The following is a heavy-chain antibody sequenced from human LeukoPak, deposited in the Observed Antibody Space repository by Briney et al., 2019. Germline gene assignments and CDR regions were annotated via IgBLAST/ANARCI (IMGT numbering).Heavy chain of an antibody. CDR1: GGSISSYS. Sequence: PSETLSLTCTVSGGSISSYSWNWIRQPPGNGLEWIGRIYGGNTNYNPSLMSRVTISFDTSKNHLSLNLRSVTAADTAVYYCPRGPPYLGIFQPFYYDSSGYYYWGQGTLVTVSS. D-gene: IGHD3-22*01. CDR2: IYGGNT. CDR3: PRGPPYLGIFQPFYYDSSGYYY. J-gene: IGHJ4*02. V-gene: IGHV4-59*08.